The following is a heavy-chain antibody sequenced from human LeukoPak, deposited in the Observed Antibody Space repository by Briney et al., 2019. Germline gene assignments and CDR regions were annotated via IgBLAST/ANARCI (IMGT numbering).Heavy chain of an antibody. CDR2: LYHSGSP. V-gene: IGHV4-38-2*01. J-gene: IGHJ4*02. Sequence: SETLSLTCAVSGYSISRGHNWGWIRQPPGKGLEWIGSLYHSGSPYYSPSLRGRVTISVDTSKNHISLKLSSVTAADTAVYYCARVIGYSYGYAIDYWGQGTPVTVSS. D-gene: IGHD5-18*01. CDR3: ARVIGYSYGYAIDY. CDR1: GYSISRGHN.